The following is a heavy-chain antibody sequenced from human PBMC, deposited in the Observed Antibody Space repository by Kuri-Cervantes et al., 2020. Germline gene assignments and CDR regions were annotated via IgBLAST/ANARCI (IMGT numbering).Heavy chain of an antibody. CDR2: IGFDGHNE. Sequence: SLRLSCAASGFTFSSCGMHWVRQAPGKGLEWVAVIGFDGHNEDYADSVKGRFTISRDNAKNSLYLQMNSLRDGDTAVYYCAREGNYYGSGSYQRPFDYWGQGTLVTVSS. V-gene: IGHV3-33*08. D-gene: IGHD3-10*01. J-gene: IGHJ4*02. CDR1: GFTFSSCG. CDR3: AREGNYYGSGSYQRPFDY.